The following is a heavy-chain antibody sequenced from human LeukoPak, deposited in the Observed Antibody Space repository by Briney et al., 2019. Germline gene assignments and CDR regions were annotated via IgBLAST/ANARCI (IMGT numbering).Heavy chain of an antibody. CDR3: TRLDYGDYYGMDV. CDR1: GFTFSGSA. Sequence: PGGSLKLSCAASGFTFSGSAMHWVRQASGKGLEWVGRIRSKANSYATAYAASVKGRFTISREDSKNTAYLQMNSLKTEDTAVYYCTRLDYGDYYGMDVWGQGTTVTVSS. J-gene: IGHJ6*02. D-gene: IGHD4-17*01. V-gene: IGHV3-73*01. CDR2: IRSKANSYAT.